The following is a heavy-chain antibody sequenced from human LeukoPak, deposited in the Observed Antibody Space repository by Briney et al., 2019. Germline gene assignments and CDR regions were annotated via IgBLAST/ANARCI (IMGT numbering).Heavy chain of an antibody. J-gene: IGHJ4*02. V-gene: IGHV5-10-1*01. D-gene: IGHD2-21*01. CDR2: IEPSDSYT. CDR3: ARWVRDFDY. Sequence: GESLRISRKGSGYSFTNYWLSWVRQMPGKGLEWMGTIEPSDSYTIYSPLLQGPITHLTDKSISTAFLQWRSLKASDTAMYYCARWVRDFDYWGQGTLVNGSS. CDR1: GYSFTNYW.